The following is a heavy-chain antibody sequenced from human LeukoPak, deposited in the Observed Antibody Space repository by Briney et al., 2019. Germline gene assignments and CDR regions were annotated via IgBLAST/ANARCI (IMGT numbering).Heavy chain of an antibody. CDR3: ARDSYYYGSGTPFDY. CDR2: IYTSGST. Sequence: SETLSLTCTVSGGSFSSHYWSWIRQPAGKGLEWIGRIYTSGSTNYNPSLKSRGTMSVDTSKNQFSLKLSSVTAADTAVYYCARDSYYYGSGTPFDYWGQGTLVTVSS. CDR1: GGSFSSHY. D-gene: IGHD3-10*01. V-gene: IGHV4-4*07. J-gene: IGHJ4*02.